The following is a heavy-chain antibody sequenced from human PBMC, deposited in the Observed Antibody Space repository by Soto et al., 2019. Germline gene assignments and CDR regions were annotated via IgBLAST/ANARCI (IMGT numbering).Heavy chain of an antibody. J-gene: IGHJ5*02. CDR3: ARRTPLYASESSRFDP. Sequence: PSETLSLTCTVSGGSISSSNYYWGWIRQPPGKGLEWIGTMHYSGSTNYNPSLKSRVTISVDTSKNQFSLKLSSVTAADTAVYYCARRTPLYASESSRFDPWGHGALVTVSS. D-gene: IGHD3-10*01. CDR2: MHYSGST. V-gene: IGHV4-39*01. CDR1: GGSISSSNYY.